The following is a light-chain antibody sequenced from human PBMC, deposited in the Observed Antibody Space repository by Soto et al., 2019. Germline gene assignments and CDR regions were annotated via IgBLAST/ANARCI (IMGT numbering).Light chain of an antibody. CDR1: QGISSY. Sequence: AIRMTQSPSSLSASTGDRVTITCRASQGISSYLAWYQQKPGKAPKLLIYAASTLQSGVPSRFSGSGSGTDFTLTISCLQSEDFATYYCQQYYSYPQTFGQGTKVDNK. CDR3: QQYYSYPQT. CDR2: AAS. V-gene: IGKV1-8*01. J-gene: IGKJ1*01.